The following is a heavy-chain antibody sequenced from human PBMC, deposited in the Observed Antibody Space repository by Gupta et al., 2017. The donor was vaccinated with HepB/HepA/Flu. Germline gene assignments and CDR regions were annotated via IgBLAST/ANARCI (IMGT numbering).Heavy chain of an antibody. CDR1: GYTFTSYY. V-gene: IGHV1-46*01. Sequence: QVQLVQSGAEVKKPGASVKVSCKASGYTFTSYYMHWVRQAPGQGLEWMGIINPSGGSTSYAQKFQGRVTMTRDTSTSTVYMELSSLRSEDTAVYYCARGLPEGFLEWLYEDYYYYYMDVWGKGTTVTVSS. CDR3: ARGLPEGFLEWLYEDYYYYYMDV. J-gene: IGHJ6*03. CDR2: INPSGGST. D-gene: IGHD3-3*01.